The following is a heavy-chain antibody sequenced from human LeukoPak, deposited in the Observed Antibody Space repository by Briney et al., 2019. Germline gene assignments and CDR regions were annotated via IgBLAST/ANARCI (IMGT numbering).Heavy chain of an antibody. J-gene: IGHJ4*02. CDR2: INAGNGNT. CDR1: GYTFTSYA. V-gene: IGHV1-3*01. D-gene: IGHD5-18*01. Sequence: ASVKVSCKASGYTFTSYAMHWVRQAPGQRLEWMGWINAGNGNTKYSQKFEGRVTITRDTSASTAYMELSSLRSEDTAVYYCARGQFKGYSYADYWGQGTLVTVSS. CDR3: ARGQFKGYSYADY.